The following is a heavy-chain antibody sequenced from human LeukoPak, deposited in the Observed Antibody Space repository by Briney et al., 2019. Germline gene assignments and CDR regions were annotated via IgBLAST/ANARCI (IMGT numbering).Heavy chain of an antibody. CDR1: GLTFRSYA. CDR3: ASGGDSSSWYEYYFDY. D-gene: IGHD6-13*01. CDR2: ISDSGGTI. J-gene: IGHJ4*02. Sequence: GGSLRLSCAASGLTFRSYAMSWVRQAPGKGLEWVSGISDSGGTIYYADSVKGRFTISRDNSKNTLYLQMNSLRAEDTAVYYCASGGDSSSWYEYYFDYWGQGTLVTVSS. V-gene: IGHV3-23*01.